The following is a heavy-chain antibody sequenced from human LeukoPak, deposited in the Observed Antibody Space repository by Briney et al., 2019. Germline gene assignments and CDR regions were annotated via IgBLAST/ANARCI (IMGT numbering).Heavy chain of an antibody. D-gene: IGHD5-12*01. CDR2: ISYDGSNK. CDR3: ARDTSGYDGDYYYAMDV. Sequence: GGSLRLSCAASGFTFSNYVMSWVRQAPGKGLEWVAVISYDGSNKYYADSVKGRFTISRDNSKNTLYLQMNSLRAEDTAVYYCARDTSGYDGDYYYAMDVWGQGTTVTVSS. V-gene: IGHV3-30-3*01. J-gene: IGHJ6*02. CDR1: GFTFSNYV.